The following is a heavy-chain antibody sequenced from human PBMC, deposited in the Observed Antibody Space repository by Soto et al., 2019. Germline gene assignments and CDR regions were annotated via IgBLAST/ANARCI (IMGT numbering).Heavy chain of an antibody. CDR1: GLTVSGKKY. D-gene: IGHD1-1*01. V-gene: IGHV3-53*01. CDR2: LYDVDGS. J-gene: IGHJ3*01. CDR3: ASWHEREHAYDV. Sequence: LRLSCAAFGLTVSGKKYVAWVRQAPGKGLEWVSALYDVDGSFYADSVKGRFTTSSDSSKTTVYLQMHGLRPDDTAVYYCASWHEREHAYDVWGQGTTVTVSS.